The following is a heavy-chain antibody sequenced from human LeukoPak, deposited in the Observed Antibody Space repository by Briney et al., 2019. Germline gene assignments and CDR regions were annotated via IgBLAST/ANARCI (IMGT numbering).Heavy chain of an antibody. Sequence: GGSLRLSCTASGLTFSSYAMSWVRQAPGKGLEWVSAISGSGGSTYYADSVKGRFTISRDNSKNTLYLQMNSLRAEDTAVYYCAKGNTYFGSGSYCDYWGQGTLVTVSS. CDR2: ISGSGGST. CDR1: GLTFSSYA. V-gene: IGHV3-23*01. J-gene: IGHJ4*02. CDR3: AKGNTYFGSGSYCDY. D-gene: IGHD3-10*01.